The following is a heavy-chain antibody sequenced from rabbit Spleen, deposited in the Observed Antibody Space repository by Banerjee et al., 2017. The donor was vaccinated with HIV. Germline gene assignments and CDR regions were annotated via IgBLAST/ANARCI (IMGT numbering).Heavy chain of an antibody. Sequence: QSLEESGGDLVKPGASLTLTCTASGVSFSFSSYMCWVRQAPGKGLEWIASIYPTNGVSYYANWAKGRFTISKTSSTTVTLQMTSLTAADTATYFCARDDRSNSKMFDRLNLWGQGTLVTVS. CDR2: IYPTNGVS. V-gene: IGHV1S40*01. CDR1: GVSFSFSSY. D-gene: IGHD1-1*01. J-gene: IGHJ4*01. CDR3: ARDDRSNSKMFDRLNL.